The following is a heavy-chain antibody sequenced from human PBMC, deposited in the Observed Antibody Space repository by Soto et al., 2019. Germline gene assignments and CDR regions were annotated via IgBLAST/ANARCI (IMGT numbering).Heavy chain of an antibody. CDR2: INDSGNI. Sequence: QVQLQQWGAGLLKPSETLSLTCAVYGGSFSGYQWSWIRQTPGKGLEWIGEINDSGNINYNPSLKMRVTFFLDAPNKQIALKLSSVTAADTAVYYCARGLILSFGELSRRGGYYYDMDVWGKGTTVIVSS. CDR1: GGSFSGYQ. CDR3: ARGLILSFGELSRRGGYYYDMDV. D-gene: IGHD3-10*01. V-gene: IGHV4-34*01. J-gene: IGHJ6*03.